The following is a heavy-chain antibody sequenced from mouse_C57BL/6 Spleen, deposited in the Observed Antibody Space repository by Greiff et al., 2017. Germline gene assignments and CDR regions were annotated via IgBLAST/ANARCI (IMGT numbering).Heavy chain of an antibody. Sequence: DVQLQESGPGLVKPSQSLSLTCSVTGYSITSGYYWNWIRQFPENKLEWMGYISYDGSNNYNPSLKNRISITCDTSKNQFFLKLHSVTTEDTATYYCARGRHMSKDAMDYWGQGTSVTVSS. CDR3: ARGRHMSKDAMDY. CDR2: ISYDGSN. CDR1: GYSITSGYY. V-gene: IGHV3-6*01. D-gene: IGHD2-3*01. J-gene: IGHJ4*01.